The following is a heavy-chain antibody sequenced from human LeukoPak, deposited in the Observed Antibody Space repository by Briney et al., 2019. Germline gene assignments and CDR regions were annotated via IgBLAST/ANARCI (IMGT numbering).Heavy chain of an antibody. J-gene: IGHJ3*02. Sequence: SETLSLTCAVYGGSFSDYYWSWIRQPAGKGLEWIGRISSSGSTNYNPSLKSRVTISVDTPKNQFSLKLSSVTAADTAVYFCARGPYSYDSSGAFDIWGQGTMVTVSS. D-gene: IGHD3-22*01. CDR3: ARGPYSYDSSGAFDI. CDR1: GGSFSDYY. CDR2: ISSSGST. V-gene: IGHV4-59*10.